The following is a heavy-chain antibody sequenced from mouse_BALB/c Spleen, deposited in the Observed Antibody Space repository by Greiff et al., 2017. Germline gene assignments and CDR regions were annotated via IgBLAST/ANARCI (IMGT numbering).Heavy chain of an antibody. Sequence: QVQLKQPGAELVKPGASVKLSCKASGYTFTSYWMHWVKQRPGQGLEWIGEINPSNGRTNYNEKFKSKATLTVDKSSSTAYMQLSSLTSEDTAVYYCAYYYGSSDYYAMDYWGQGTSVTVSS. CDR1: GYTFTSYW. D-gene: IGHD1-1*01. CDR3: AYYYGSSDYYAMDY. CDR2: INPSNGRT. J-gene: IGHJ4*01. V-gene: IGHV1S81*02.